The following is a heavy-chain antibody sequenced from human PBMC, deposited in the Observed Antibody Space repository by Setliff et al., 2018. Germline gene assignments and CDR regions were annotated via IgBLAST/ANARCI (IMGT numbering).Heavy chain of an antibody. CDR2: INHAGRT. CDR3: ARDRSYYASGSFTKWFDY. J-gene: IGHJ4*02. V-gene: IGHV4-34*01. CDR1: GGSFSGYV. D-gene: IGHD3-10*01. Sequence: ETLSLTCAVYGGSFSGYVWTFIRQSPGKGLEWIGEINHAGRTNYNPSLKSRVTMSVDTSKNQFSLKLNSVTAADTATYYCARDRSYYASGSFTKWFDYWGQGALVTVSS.